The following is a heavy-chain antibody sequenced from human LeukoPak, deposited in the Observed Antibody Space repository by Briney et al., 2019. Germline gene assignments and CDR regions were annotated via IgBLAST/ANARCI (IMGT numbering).Heavy chain of an antibody. CDR3: ARRGVYGGNGAPHFDY. CDR1: GFTFSSYW. D-gene: IGHD4-23*01. V-gene: IGHV3-7*01. Sequence: GGSLRLSCAASGFTFSSYWMSWVRQAPGKGLEWVANIKQDGSEKYYVDSVKGRFTISRDNAKNSLYLQMNSLRVGDTAVYYCARRGVYGGNGAPHFDYWGQGTLVTVSS. J-gene: IGHJ4*02. CDR2: IKQDGSEK.